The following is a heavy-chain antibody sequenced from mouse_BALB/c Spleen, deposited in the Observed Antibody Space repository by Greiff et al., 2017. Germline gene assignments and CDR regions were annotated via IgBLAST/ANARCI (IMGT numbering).Heavy chain of an antibody. CDR2: IDPANGNT. V-gene: IGHV14-3*02. J-gene: IGHJ2*01. Sequence: VQLKQSGAELVKPGASVKLSCTASGFNIKDTYMHWVKQRPEQGLEWIGRIDPANGNTKYDPKFQGKATITADTSSNTAYLQLSSLTSEDTAVYYCASWDDGYSYFDYWGQGTTLTVSS. CDR3: ASWDDGYSYFDY. CDR1: GFNIKDTY. D-gene: IGHD2-3*01.